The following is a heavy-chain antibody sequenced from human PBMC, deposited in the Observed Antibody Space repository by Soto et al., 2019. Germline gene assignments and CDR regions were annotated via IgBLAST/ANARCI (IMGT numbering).Heavy chain of an antibody. V-gene: IGHV3-48*02. D-gene: IGHD3-3*01. J-gene: IGHJ4*02. Sequence: EVQLVQSGGGLVQPGGSLRLSCAASGFTFSSYSMNWVRQAPGKGLEWISYISTTSSSIYYADSVKGRFTISRDNAKNSLFLQMNSLRDEDTAVYYCARKGVAFDYWGQGALDTVSS. CDR1: GFTFSSYS. CDR2: ISTTSSSI. CDR3: ARKGVAFDY.